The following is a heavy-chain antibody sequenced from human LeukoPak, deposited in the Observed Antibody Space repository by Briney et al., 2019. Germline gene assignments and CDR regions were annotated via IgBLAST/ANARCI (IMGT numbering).Heavy chain of an antibody. J-gene: IGHJ4*02. D-gene: IGHD5-18*01. Sequence: GGSLRLSCAASGFTFSSYAMSWVRQAPGKGLEWVSAISGSGGSTYYADSVKGRFAISRDNSKNTLYLQMNSLRAEDTAVYYCAKIRAVGPDTAMVIGYYFDYWGQGTLVTVSS. V-gene: IGHV3-23*01. CDR1: GFTFSSYA. CDR3: AKIRAVGPDTAMVIGYYFDY. CDR2: ISGSGGST.